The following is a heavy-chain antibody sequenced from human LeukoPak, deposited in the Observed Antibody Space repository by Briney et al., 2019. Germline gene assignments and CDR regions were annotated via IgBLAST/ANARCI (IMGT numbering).Heavy chain of an antibody. V-gene: IGHV3-30*18. Sequence: GGSLRLSCAASGSTFSSYGMHWVRQAPGKGLEWVAVISYDGSNKYYADSVKGRFTISRDNSKNTLYLQMNSLRAEDTAVYYCAKDCDSSGYYNNWFDPWGQGTLVTVSS. CDR2: ISYDGSNK. J-gene: IGHJ5*02. CDR1: GSTFSSYG. D-gene: IGHD3-22*01. CDR3: AKDCDSSGYYNNWFDP.